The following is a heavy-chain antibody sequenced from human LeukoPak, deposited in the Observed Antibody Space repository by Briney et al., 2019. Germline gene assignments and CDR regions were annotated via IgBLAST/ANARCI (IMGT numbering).Heavy chain of an antibody. Sequence: GGSLRLSCAASGFNFDDYVMTWVRQAPGKGLEWVSGINWNGGSRGYADSVKGRFTISRDNAKNSLYLQMNSLRAEDTAVYYCARDLGQYYDTSDNWFDPWGQGTLVTVSS. D-gene: IGHD3-22*01. J-gene: IGHJ5*02. CDR2: INWNGGSR. V-gene: IGHV3-20*04. CDR3: ARDLGQYYDTSDNWFDP. CDR1: GFNFDDYV.